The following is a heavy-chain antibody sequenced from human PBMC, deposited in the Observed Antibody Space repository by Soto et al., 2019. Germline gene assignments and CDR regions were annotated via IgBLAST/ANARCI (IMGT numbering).Heavy chain of an antibody. CDR1: GFTFSSYA. J-gene: IGHJ6*02. CDR2: ISGSGGST. CDR3: AKDGYCSSTSCYTHYYYYGMDV. Sequence: GGSLRLSCAASGFTFSSYAMIWVRQAPGKGLEWVSAISGSGGSTYYADSVKGRFTISRDNSKNTLYLQMNSLRAEDTAVYYCAKDGYCSSTSCYTHYYYYGMDVWGQGTTVTVSS. D-gene: IGHD2-2*02. V-gene: IGHV3-23*01.